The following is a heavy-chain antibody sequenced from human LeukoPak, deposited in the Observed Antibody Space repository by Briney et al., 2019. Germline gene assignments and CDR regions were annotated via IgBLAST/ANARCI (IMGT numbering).Heavy chain of an antibody. CDR3: ARGGNIVVVPATFTHDY. CDR2: INPNSGGT. J-gene: IGHJ4*02. V-gene: IGHV1-2*02. Sequence: ASVKVSCKTSGYTFKGYYMHWVRQAPGQGLEWMEWINPNSGGTNYAQKFQGRVTMTRDTSISAAYMELSRLKSDDTAVYYCARGGNIVVVPATFTHDYWGQGTLVTASS. D-gene: IGHD2-2*01. CDR1: GYTFKGYY.